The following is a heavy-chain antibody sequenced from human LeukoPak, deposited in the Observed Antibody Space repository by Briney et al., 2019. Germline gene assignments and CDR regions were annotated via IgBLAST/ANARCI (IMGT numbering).Heavy chain of an antibody. Sequence: PSETLSLTCAVHGASLRDYYWSWIRQTPGKGLEWIGEINTSESISYNPSLRSRVSLSIDASRNQFFLRVTSVTAADTGVFYCARRVGLGKYYFDYWGQGALVTVSS. CDR3: ARRVGLGKYYFDY. CDR1: GASLRDYY. V-gene: IGHV4-34*01. J-gene: IGHJ4*02. D-gene: IGHD3/OR15-3a*01. CDR2: INTSESI.